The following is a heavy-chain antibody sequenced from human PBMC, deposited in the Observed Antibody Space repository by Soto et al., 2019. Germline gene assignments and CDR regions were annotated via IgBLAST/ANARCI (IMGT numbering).Heavy chain of an antibody. CDR3: TKAHSTTGWAFYH. J-gene: IGHJ4*02. CDR2: ISYDGISK. Sequence: QVQLVESGGGVVQPGRSLRLSCEASGFIFSDCGMHWVRQAPGKGLEWVGVISYDGISKYYADSMNGRFTISRDNSKKMVYLQLHTLSVEDTAVYYCTKAHSTTGWAFYHWGQGALVTVSS. D-gene: IGHD6-19*01. CDR1: GFIFSDCG. V-gene: IGHV3-30*18.